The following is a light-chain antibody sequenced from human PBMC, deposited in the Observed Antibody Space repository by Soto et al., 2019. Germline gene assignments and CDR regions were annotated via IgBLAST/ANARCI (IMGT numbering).Light chain of an antibody. CDR2: DVS. V-gene: IGLV2-14*01. Sequence: SARTQPASVSWAPGHGISIASPETTSDVGRYNYVSWYQQHPGKAPKLIIYDVSNRPSGVSNRFSGSKSGNTASLTISGLQAEDEADYYCNSYTSRSTYVFGTGTTFT. CDR3: NSYTSRSTYV. CDR1: TSDVGRYNY. J-gene: IGLJ1*01.